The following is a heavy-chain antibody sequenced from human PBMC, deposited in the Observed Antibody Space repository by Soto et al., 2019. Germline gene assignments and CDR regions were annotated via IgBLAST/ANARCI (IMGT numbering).Heavy chain of an antibody. CDR2: IYYSGST. CDR1: GGSISSYY. CDR3: ARTKSSDDYGGNSSR. Sequence: SETLSLTCTVSGGSISSYYWSWIRQPPGKGLEWIGYIYYSGSTNYNPSLKSRVTISVDTSKNQFSLKLSSVTAADTAVYYCARTKSSDDYGGNSSRWGQGTLVTVSS. J-gene: IGHJ4*02. D-gene: IGHD4-17*01. V-gene: IGHV4-59*08.